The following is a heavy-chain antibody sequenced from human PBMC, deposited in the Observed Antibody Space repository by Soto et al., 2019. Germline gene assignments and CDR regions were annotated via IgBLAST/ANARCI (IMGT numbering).Heavy chain of an antibody. Sequence: QVQLVQSGAEVKKPGASVKVSCQTSGYNFSDYYFNWVRQAAGQGPEWMGWQNPRNGQTGYVQKFRGRVTMTRDTSIATVYLELSRLTSEDTAIYFCARETDTSMVDYWGQGTLVTVSS. V-gene: IGHV1-8*01. CDR2: QNPRNGQT. CDR3: ARETDTSMVDY. CDR1: GYNFSDYY. J-gene: IGHJ4*02. D-gene: IGHD5-18*01.